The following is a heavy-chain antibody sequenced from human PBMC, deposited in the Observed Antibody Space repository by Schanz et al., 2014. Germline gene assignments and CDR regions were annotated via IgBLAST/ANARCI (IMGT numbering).Heavy chain of an antibody. V-gene: IGHV3-48*01. D-gene: IGHD1-26*01. J-gene: IGHJ2*01. CDR2: VSRSTPDI. Sequence: EVQLLESGGGLVQPGGSLRLSCAASGFTFSTSAMSWVRQAPGKGLEWVSYVSRSTPDIYYADSVKGRFTISRDNAKNSVFLQLNSLRADDTAVYYCARNRGSGGQNWYFDLWGRGTLVTVSS. CDR3: ARNRGSGGQNWYFDL. CDR1: GFTFSTSA.